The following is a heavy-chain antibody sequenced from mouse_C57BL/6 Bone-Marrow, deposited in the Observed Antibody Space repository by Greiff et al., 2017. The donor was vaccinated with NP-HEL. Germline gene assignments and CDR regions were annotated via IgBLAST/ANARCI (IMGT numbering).Heavy chain of an antibody. CDR3: ARQGGLRRNYAMDY. V-gene: IGHV2-6-1*01. CDR1: GFSLTSYG. D-gene: IGHD2-4*01. J-gene: IGHJ4*01. Sequence: VQLQESGPGLVAPSQSLSITCTVSGFSLTSYGVHWVRQPPGKGLEWLVVIWSDGSTTYNSALKSRLSISKDNSKSQVFLKMNSLQTDDTAMYYCARQGGLRRNYAMDYWGQGTSVTVSS. CDR2: IWSDGST.